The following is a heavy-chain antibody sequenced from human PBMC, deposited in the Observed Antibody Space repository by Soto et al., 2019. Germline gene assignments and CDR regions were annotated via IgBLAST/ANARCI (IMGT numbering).Heavy chain of an antibody. Sequence: SETLSLTCTVSGGSISSYYWSWIRQPPGKGLEWIGYIYYSGSTNYNPSLKSRVTISVDTSKNQFALKLSSVNAADTAVYYCARSAAGRPNWFDPWGQGTRLTGS. D-gene: IGHD6-13*01. CDR2: IYYSGST. CDR3: ARSAAGRPNWFDP. CDR1: GGSISSYY. V-gene: IGHV4-59*01. J-gene: IGHJ5*02.